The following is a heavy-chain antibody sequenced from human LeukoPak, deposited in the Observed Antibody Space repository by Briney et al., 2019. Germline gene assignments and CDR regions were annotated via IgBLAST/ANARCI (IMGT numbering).Heavy chain of an antibody. J-gene: IGHJ4*02. CDR2: INHSGST. D-gene: IGHD6-13*01. V-gene: IGHV4-34*01. CDR3: ARVWGSSWPYYFDY. CDR1: GGSFSGYY. Sequence: SETLSLTCAVYGGSFSGYYWSWIRQPPGKGLEWIGEINHSGSTNYNPSLKSRVTISVDTSKSQFSLKLSSVTAADTAVYYCARVWGSSWPYYFDYWGQGTLVTVSS.